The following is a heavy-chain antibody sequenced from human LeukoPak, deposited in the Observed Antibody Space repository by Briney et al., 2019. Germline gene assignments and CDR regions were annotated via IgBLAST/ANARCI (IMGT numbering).Heavy chain of an antibody. Sequence: SETLSLTCTASGGSISSSSYYWGWIRQPPGKGLEWIGSIYYSGSTYYNPSLKSRVTISVDTSKNQFSLKLSSVTAADTAVYYCGRVAQDIVVVPAAIHFDYWGQGTLVTVSS. J-gene: IGHJ4*02. V-gene: IGHV4-39*01. CDR2: IYYSGST. CDR1: GGSISSSSYY. D-gene: IGHD2-2*01. CDR3: GRVAQDIVVVPAAIHFDY.